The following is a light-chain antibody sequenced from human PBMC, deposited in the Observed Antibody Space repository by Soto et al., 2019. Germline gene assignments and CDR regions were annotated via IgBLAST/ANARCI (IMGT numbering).Light chain of an antibody. CDR2: LKSDGSH. CDR1: RGHSSYT. J-gene: IGLJ3*02. CDR3: QTWGTGVRV. Sequence: QLVLTQSPSASASLGASVKLTCTLSRGHSSYTIAWHQQQPERGPRYLMNLKSDGSHTKGDGIPDRFSGSSSGTERYLTITSLQSEDEADYYCQTWGTGVRVFGGGTQLTVL. V-gene: IGLV4-69*01.